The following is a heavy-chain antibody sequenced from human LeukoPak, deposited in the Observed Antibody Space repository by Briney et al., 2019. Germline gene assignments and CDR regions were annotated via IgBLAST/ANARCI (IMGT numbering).Heavy chain of an antibody. V-gene: IGHV1-2*02. CDR3: AREAAGAAGGYYFDY. J-gene: IGHJ4*02. CDR1: GYTFTGYY. D-gene: IGHD6-13*01. CDR2: INPKSGGT. Sequence: GASVKVSCKASGYTFTGYYMHWVRQAPGQGPEWMGWINPKSGGTNYAQKFQGRVTMTRDTSISTAHMELSRLRSDDTAVYYCAREAAGAAGGYYFDYWGQGTLVTVSS.